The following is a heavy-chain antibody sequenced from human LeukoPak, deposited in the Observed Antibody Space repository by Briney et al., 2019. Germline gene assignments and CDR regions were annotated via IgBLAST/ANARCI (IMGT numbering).Heavy chain of an antibody. D-gene: IGHD3-22*01. Sequence: SETLSLTCTVSGGSISSYYWSWIRQPPGKGLEWIGYIYYSGSTNYNPSLKSRVTISVDTSKNQFSLKPSSVTAADTAVYYCARGVGIVVIKGAFDIWGQGTMVTVSS. V-gene: IGHV4-59*01. J-gene: IGHJ3*02. CDR1: GGSISSYY. CDR3: ARGVGIVVIKGAFDI. CDR2: IYYSGST.